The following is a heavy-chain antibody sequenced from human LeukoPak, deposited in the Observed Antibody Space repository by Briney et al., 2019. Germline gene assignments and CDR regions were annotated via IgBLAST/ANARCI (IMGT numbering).Heavy chain of an antibody. CDR2: INSDGSI. Sequence: SETLSLTCTVSGVSISSLYWNRIRQPAGKGLEWIGRINSDGSINYNVSLKSRVSMSVDTSKNQFSLRLSSVTAADTAVYYCARDQGAAGRPFWFEPWGQGALVTVSS. V-gene: IGHV4-4*07. J-gene: IGHJ5*02. D-gene: IGHD6-6*01. CDR3: ARDQGAAGRPFWFEP. CDR1: GVSISSLY.